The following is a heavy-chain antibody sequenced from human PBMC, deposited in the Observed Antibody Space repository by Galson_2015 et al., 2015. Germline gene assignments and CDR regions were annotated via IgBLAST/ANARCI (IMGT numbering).Heavy chain of an antibody. D-gene: IGHD6-19*01. J-gene: IGHJ4*02. CDR2: ISYDGNNK. Sequence: SLRLSCAASGFTFSSYAMHWVRQAPGKGLGWVAVISYDGNNKYYADSVKGRFTISRDNSKNTLYLQMNSLRAEDTGVYYCARDYSSGWYTLGGDYWGQGTLVTVSS. CDR1: GFTFSSYA. CDR3: ARDYSSGWYTLGGDY. V-gene: IGHV3-30-3*01.